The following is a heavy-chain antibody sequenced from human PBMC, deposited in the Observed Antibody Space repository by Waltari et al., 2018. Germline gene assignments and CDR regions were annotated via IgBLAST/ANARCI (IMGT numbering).Heavy chain of an antibody. CDR2: ISAYNGNT. Sequence: QVQLVQSGAEVKKPGASVKVSCKASGYTFTSYGISWVRQAPGQGLEWMGWISAYNGNTNDAQKLQGRVTMTTDTSTSTAYMELRSLRSDDTAVYYCARLSGSGGSCYSGCYFDYWGQGTLVTVSS. CDR3: ARLSGSGGSCYSGCYFDY. J-gene: IGHJ4*02. D-gene: IGHD2-15*01. V-gene: IGHV1-18*01. CDR1: GYTFTSYG.